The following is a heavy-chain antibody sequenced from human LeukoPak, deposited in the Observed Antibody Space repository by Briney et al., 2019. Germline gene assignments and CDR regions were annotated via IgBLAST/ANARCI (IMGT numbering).Heavy chain of an antibody. V-gene: IGHV3-74*01. CDR2: INTGGKTT. Sequence: GGSLRLSCAASGFTFSSYWMYWVRQAPGKGLVWVSRINTGGKTTNYADSVKGRFTISRDNAKNTLYRKMNSLRAEDTAVYYCARDITLTRGGRSDYWGQGTLVTVSA. CDR3: ARDITLTRGGRSDY. J-gene: IGHJ4*02. CDR1: GFTFSSYW. D-gene: IGHD3-10*01.